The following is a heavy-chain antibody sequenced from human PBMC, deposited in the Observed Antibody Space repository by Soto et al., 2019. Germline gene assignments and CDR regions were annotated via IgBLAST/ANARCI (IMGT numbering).Heavy chain of an antibody. CDR1: GGSISSSNW. V-gene: IGHV4-4*02. Sequence: PSETLSLTCAVSGGSISSSNWWSWVRQPPGKGLEWIGEIYHSGSTNYNPSLKSRVTISVDKSKNQFSLKLSSVTAADTAVYYCARGQVLRFEVAPLLVYGMDVWGQGTTVTVSS. CDR3: ARGQVLRFEVAPLLVYGMDV. J-gene: IGHJ6*02. D-gene: IGHD3-3*01. CDR2: IYHSGST.